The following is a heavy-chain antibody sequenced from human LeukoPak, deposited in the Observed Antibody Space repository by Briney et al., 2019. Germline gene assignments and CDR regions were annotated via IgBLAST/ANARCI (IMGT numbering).Heavy chain of an antibody. D-gene: IGHD6-13*01. CDR1: GGSIGSSSHY. V-gene: IGHV4-39*01. Sequence: SETLSLTCTVSGGSIGSSSHYWGWIRQPPGTGLEWIGSIYYSGSAYYNPSLQSRVTISVDTSKNQFSLRLSSVTAADTAVYYCARRQQLDYFDYWGQGTLVTVSS. CDR3: ARRQQLDYFDY. CDR2: IYYSGSA. J-gene: IGHJ4*02.